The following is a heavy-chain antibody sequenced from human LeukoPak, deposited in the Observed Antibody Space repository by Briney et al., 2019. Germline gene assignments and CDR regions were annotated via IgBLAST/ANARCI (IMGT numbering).Heavy chain of an antibody. Sequence: SGPALVKPPQTLTLTCTFSGFSLSTPEMCVTWIRQPPGKALEWLARIDWDDDKFYSPSLRARLTISKDTPKNQVVLRMTNMGPVDTGTYYCARMTPDSPSFDYWGQGALITVSS. CDR1: GFSLSTPEMC. CDR2: IDWDDDK. CDR3: ARMTPDSPSFDY. J-gene: IGHJ4*02. V-gene: IGHV2-70*17. D-gene: IGHD2-15*01.